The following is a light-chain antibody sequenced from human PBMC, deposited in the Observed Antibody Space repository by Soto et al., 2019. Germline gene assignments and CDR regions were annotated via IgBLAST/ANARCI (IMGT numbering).Light chain of an antibody. CDR2: EVS. V-gene: IGLV2-8*01. CDR1: SSDIGGYNY. Sequence: SALTQPPSASGSPGQSVTFSCTGTSSDIGGYNYVSWYQQHPGKAPKLMIYEVSKRPSGVPDRFSGSKSGNTASLTVSGLQAEDEADYYCSSYAGSSNVVFGGGTKLTVL. CDR3: SSYAGSSNVV. J-gene: IGLJ2*01.